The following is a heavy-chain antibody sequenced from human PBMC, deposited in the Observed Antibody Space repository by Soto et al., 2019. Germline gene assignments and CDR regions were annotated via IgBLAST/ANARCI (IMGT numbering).Heavy chain of an antibody. J-gene: IGHJ1*01. V-gene: IGHV4-30-4*01. CDR3: ARASGEWELLGYFQY. CDR2: IYYSGNT. Sequence: QVQLQESGPGLVKPSQTLSLTCTVSDGSINSGDCYWSWIRQPPGKGLEWIGYIYYSGNTDYNPSLKSRVTISIDTSKNQFSLKLNSLTAADTAVYYCARASGEWELLGYFQYWGQGTLVTVSS. D-gene: IGHD1-26*01. CDR1: DGSINSGDCY.